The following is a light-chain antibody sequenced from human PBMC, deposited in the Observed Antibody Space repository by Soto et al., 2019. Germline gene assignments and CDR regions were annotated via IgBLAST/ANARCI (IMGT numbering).Light chain of an antibody. CDR1: SSDVGGYNY. CDR2: EVN. J-gene: IGLJ1*01. Sequence: QSALTQPPSESGSPGQSVAISCTGTSSDVGGYNYVSWYQQHPGKAPKLMIYEVNKRPSGVPDRFSGSKSGTSASLAITGLQAEDEADYYCQSYDSSLSGSEYVFGTGTKVTVL. CDR3: QSYDSSLSGSEYV. V-gene: IGLV2-8*01.